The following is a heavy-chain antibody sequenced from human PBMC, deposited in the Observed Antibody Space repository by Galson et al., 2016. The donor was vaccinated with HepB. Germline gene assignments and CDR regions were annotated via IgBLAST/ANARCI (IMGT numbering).Heavy chain of an antibody. D-gene: IGHD2-21*01. CDR1: GGSTTSSSYF. J-gene: IGHJ1*01. CDR3: AGTWRSIGEYFQH. Sequence: SETLSLTCNVSGGSTTSSSYFWGWIRQPPGKGLEWIGSIYYSGSTYYNPSLESRVTISVDTSKNQFSLKLRSVTAADTAVYYCAGTWRSIGEYFQHWGQGTLVTVSS. CDR2: IYYSGST. V-gene: IGHV4-39*01.